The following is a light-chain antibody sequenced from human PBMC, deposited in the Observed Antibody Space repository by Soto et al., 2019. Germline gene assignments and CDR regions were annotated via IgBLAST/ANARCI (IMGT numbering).Light chain of an antibody. J-gene: IGLJ2*01. CDR3: SSYTSISTVI. CDR1: SSDIGGYNY. V-gene: IGLV2-14*01. CDR2: DVR. Sequence: QSALTQPASVSGSPGQSITISCTGTSSDIGGYNYISWYQQLPGKAPKFIIYDVRNRPSGVSNRFSGSRSGNTASLTISGRQAEDEADYYCSSYTSISTVIFGGGTKLPS.